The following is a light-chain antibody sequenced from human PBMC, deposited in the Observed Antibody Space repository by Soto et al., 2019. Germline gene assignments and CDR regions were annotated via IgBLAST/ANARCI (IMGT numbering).Light chain of an antibody. Sequence: SQLTQSPSSLSASVVDGVTITCRGSKDIRNLLAWYQQQPGKPPNPLIYDASSLKSGVPARFSGSGSGTEFTLTISSLQPDAFATYYCQQYNPHSTFGQGTRLEIK. CDR1: KDIRNL. J-gene: IGKJ5*01. CDR2: DAS. CDR3: QQYNPHST. V-gene: IGKV1-5*01.